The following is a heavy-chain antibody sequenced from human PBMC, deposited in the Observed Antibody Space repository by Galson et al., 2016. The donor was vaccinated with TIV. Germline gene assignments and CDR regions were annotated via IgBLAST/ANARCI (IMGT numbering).Heavy chain of an antibody. CDR2: ISVDGTKK. V-gene: IGHV3-30*04. Sequence: SLRLSCAASGFVFSPYALHWVRQAPGKGLEWVALISVDGTKKYYADSVTGRFTVSRDNSRNALYLQMSSLRPDDTAVYYCASETTFYDGGALGTVGFWGQGTLVTVSS. D-gene: IGHD2/OR15-2a*01. J-gene: IGHJ4*02. CDR3: ASETTFYDGGALGTVGF. CDR1: GFVFSPYA.